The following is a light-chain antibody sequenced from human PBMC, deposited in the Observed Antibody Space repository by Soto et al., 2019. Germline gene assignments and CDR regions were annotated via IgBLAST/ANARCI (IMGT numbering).Light chain of an antibody. J-gene: IGKJ1*01. CDR2: KAS. CDR3: QQYDNLWT. V-gene: IGKV1-5*03. CDR1: QTIGSW. Sequence: DIQMTQSPSTLSASVGDRVTISCRASQTIGSWLAWYQQKPGKAPKLLIYKASTLESGVPSRFSGSGSGTEFTLTISSPQPDDFATYYCQQYDNLWTFGQGTKVEIK.